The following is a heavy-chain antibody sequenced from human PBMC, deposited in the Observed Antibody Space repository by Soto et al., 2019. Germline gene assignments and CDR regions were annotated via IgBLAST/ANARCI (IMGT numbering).Heavy chain of an antibody. D-gene: IGHD6-13*01. J-gene: IGHJ4*02. V-gene: IGHV3-33*01. CDR3: ARGGQPVGPYYFDY. CDR2: IWFDGSNK. Sequence: QVQLVESGGGVVQPGRSLRLSCAASGFTFSNYGVHWVRQAPGKGLEWVAVIWFDGSNKYYGDSVKGRFTISRDNSKNTLYLQMSSLTAEDTAVYYCARGGQPVGPYYFDYWGQGTLVTVSS. CDR1: GFTFSNYG.